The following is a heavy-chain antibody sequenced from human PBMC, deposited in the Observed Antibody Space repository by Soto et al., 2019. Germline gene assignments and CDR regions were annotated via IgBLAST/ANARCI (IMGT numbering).Heavy chain of an antibody. V-gene: IGHV1-46*01. CDR3: ARPAVEMATITHFDY. Sequence: ASVKVSCKASGYTFTSYYMHWVRRAPGQGLEWMGIINPSGGSTSYAQKFQGRVTMTRDTSTSTVYMELSSLRSEDTAVYYCARPAVEMATITHFDYWGQGTLVTVSS. CDR1: GYTFTSYY. CDR2: INPSGGST. J-gene: IGHJ4*02. D-gene: IGHD5-12*01.